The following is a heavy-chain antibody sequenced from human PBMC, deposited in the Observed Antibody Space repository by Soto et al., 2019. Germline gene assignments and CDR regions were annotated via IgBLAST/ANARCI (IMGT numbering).Heavy chain of an antibody. CDR2: INTLSSAI. CDR3: ARRLQWQLRPLDS. D-gene: IGHD6-19*01. CDR1: GFIFSDYY. V-gene: IGHV3-11*01. Sequence: QEHLMESGGGLVKPGGSLRLSCAGSGFIFSDYYITWIRRAPGKGLEWVSYINTLSSAIYYADSVKGRFTISRDNAKNSVYLPMNSLRAEDTAVYYCARRLQWQLRPLDSWGRGTLVTVSS. J-gene: IGHJ4*02.